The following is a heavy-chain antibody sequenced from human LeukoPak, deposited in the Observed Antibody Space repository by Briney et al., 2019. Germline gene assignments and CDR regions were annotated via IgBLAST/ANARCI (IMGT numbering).Heavy chain of an antibody. V-gene: IGHV3-74*01. CDR1: GLAFSAYK. J-gene: IGHJ4*02. D-gene: IGHD5-18*01. Sequence: GGSMRLSCAASGLAFSAYKMHWVRQAPRKGLVWVSRISTDGYTTDYADFVQGRFTISRDNSKNTLYLQMNSLRAEDTAVYYCARAIRGYSYVLDYWGQGTLVTVSS. CDR3: ARAIRGYSYVLDY. CDR2: ISTDGYTT.